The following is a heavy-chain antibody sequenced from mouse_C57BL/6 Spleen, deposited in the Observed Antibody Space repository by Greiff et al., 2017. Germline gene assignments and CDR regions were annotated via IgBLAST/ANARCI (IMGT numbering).Heavy chain of an antibody. CDR2: IDPEDGET. J-gene: IGHJ2*01. Sequence: LQQSGAELVKPGASVKLSCTASGFNIKDYYMHWVKQRTEQGLEWIGRIDPEDGETKYAPKFPGKATITADTSSNTAYLQLSSLTSEDTAVEYCAREGGPYYFDYWGQGTTLTVSS. CDR1: GFNIKDYY. D-gene: IGHD3-3*01. CDR3: AREGGPYYFDY. V-gene: IGHV14-2*01.